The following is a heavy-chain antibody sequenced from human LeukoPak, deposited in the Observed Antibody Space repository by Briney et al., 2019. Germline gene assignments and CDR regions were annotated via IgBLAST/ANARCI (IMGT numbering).Heavy chain of an antibody. J-gene: IGHJ4*02. D-gene: IGHD3-9*01. V-gene: IGHV3-48*02. CDR1: GFTFSDYS. Sequence: PGGSLRLSCAASGFTFSDYSMNWVRQAPGRGLEWISYINSISSTIYYADSVRGRFTTSRDNAKNSLYLQMSSLRDEDTAVYYCSAGYFDWHYWGQGSLVTVSS. CDR2: INSISSTI. CDR3: SAGYFDWHY.